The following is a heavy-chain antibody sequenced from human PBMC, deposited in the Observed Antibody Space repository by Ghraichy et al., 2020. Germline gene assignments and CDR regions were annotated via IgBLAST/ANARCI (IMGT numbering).Heavy chain of an antibody. V-gene: IGHV6-1*01. CDR3: ARGWLRTWFDL. J-gene: IGHJ5*02. Sequence: SQTLSLTCAISGDSVSSDSGAWNWIRQSPSRGLEWLGRTYYNSKWYHDYAVSVESRMTINPDTSKNQVSLQLNSVTPEDTAVYYCARGWLRTWFDLWGQGTLVTVSS. CDR2: TYYNSKWYH. D-gene: IGHD5-12*01. CDR1: GDSVSSDSGA.